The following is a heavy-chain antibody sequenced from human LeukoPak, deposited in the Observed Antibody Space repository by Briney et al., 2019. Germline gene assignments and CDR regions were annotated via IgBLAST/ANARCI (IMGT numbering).Heavy chain of an antibody. V-gene: IGHV5-51*01. D-gene: IGHD3-10*01. J-gene: IGHJ6*03. CDR2: IYPGDSDT. CDR3: ARFTMVRGVTYYYMDV. Sequence: GESLKISCKGSGYSFTSYWSGWMRQMPGKGLEWIGIIYPGDSDTRYSPSFQGQVTISADKSISTAYLQWSSLKASDTAMYYCARFTMVRGVTYYYMDVWGKGTTVTISS. CDR1: GYSFTSYW.